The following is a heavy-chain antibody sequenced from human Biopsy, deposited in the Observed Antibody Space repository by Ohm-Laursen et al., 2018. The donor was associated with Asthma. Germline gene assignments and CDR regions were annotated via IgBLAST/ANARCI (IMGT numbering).Heavy chain of an antibody. CDR3: ARHRDYSWGTYPLSLYGMDV. Sequence: AYLRLSCKGSGYQFTSYWLAWARQMPGKGLELMGVIYPSDSETRYSPSFQGQVTIPADKNINTAYLQWSSLQPSDIAMYYCARHRDYSWGTYPLSLYGMDVWGQGTTVTISS. D-gene: IGHD3-16*02. CDR1: GYQFTSYW. J-gene: IGHJ6*02. CDR2: IYPSDSET. V-gene: IGHV5-51*01.